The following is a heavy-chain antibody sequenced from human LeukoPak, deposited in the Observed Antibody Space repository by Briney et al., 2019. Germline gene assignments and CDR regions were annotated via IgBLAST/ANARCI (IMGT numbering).Heavy chain of an antibody. CDR2: ISSSSSYI. D-gene: IGHD2-2*01. V-gene: IGHV3-21*01. Sequence: GGSLRLSCAASGFTFSSYSMNWVRQAPGKGLEWVSSISSSSSYIYYADSVKVRFTISRDNAKNSLYLQMNSLRAEDMAVYYCARGGGYCSSTSCYGYDYWDQGTLVTVSS. CDR1: GFTFSSYS. CDR3: ARGGGYCSSTSCYGYDY. J-gene: IGHJ4*02.